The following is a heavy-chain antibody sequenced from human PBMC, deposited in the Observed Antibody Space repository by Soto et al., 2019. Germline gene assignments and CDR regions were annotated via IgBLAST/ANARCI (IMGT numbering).Heavy chain of an antibody. J-gene: IGHJ6*02. V-gene: IGHV5-51*01. Sequence: GESLKISCKGSGYSFTTYWIAWVRQMPGKGLEWMGIIYPGDSDTRYSPSFQGQVTISADKSISTAYLQWSSLKASDTAMYYCPRCLSLAAVGSRYYYYVMDVWGQGTTVTVSS. CDR2: IYPGDSDT. CDR3: PRCLSLAAVGSRYYYYVMDV. CDR1: GYSFTTYW. D-gene: IGHD6-13*01.